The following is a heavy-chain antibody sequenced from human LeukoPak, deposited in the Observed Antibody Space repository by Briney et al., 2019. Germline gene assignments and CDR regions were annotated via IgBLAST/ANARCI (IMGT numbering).Heavy chain of an antibody. Sequence: PSETLSLTCTVSGGSISSSSYYWGWIRQPPGKGLEWIGSIYYSGSTYYNPSLKSRVTISVDTSKNQFSLNLSSVTAADTAVYYCARAPSIAARFDSWGQGTLVTVSS. CDR1: GGSISSSSYY. D-gene: IGHD6-6*01. CDR3: ARAPSIAARFDS. CDR2: IYYSGST. J-gene: IGHJ4*02. V-gene: IGHV4-39*07.